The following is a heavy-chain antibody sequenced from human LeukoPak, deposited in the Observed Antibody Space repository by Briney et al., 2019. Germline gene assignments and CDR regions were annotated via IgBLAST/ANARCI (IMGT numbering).Heavy chain of an antibody. Sequence: SQTLSLTCAISGDSVSRNWIRQSPSRGLEWLGRTYYRSKWYNDYAVSVKSRITINPDTSKNQFSLQLNSVTPEDTAVYYCARDIRTHYYDSSGYYLIDYWGQGTLVTVSS. D-gene: IGHD3-22*01. CDR2: TYYRSKWYN. J-gene: IGHJ4*02. CDR3: ARDIRTHYYDSSGYYLIDY. CDR1: GDSVS. V-gene: IGHV6-1*01.